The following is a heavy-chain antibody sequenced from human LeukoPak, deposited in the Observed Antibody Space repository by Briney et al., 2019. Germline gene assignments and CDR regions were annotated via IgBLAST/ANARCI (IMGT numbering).Heavy chain of an antibody. V-gene: IGHV3-48*03. CDR3: ARVGALSSSWLLY. CDR1: GFTFSSYA. D-gene: IGHD6-13*01. CDR2: ISSRAATI. Sequence: GGSLRLSCAASGFTFSSYAMSWVRQAPGKGLEWVSSISSRAATIYYTDSVKGRFTISRDNAKNSLYLQMNSLRAEDTAVYYCARVGALSSSWLLYWGQGTLVTVSS. J-gene: IGHJ4*02.